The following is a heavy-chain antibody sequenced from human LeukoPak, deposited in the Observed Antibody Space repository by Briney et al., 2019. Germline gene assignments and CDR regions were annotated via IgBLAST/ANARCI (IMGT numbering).Heavy chain of an antibody. CDR2: IYYSGST. V-gene: IGHV4-59*01. Sequence: SETLSLTCTVSGGSISSYYWSWIRQSPGKGLEWIGYIYYSGSTNYNPSLKSRVTISVDTSKNQFSLKLSSVTAADTAVYYCARDGGPTGTPGFKYYYYGMDVWGQGTTVTVSS. D-gene: IGHD3-16*01. J-gene: IGHJ6*02. CDR3: ARDGGPTGTPGFKYYYYGMDV. CDR1: GGSISSYY.